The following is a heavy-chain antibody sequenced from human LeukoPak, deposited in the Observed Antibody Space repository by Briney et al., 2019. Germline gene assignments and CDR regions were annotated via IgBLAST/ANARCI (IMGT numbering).Heavy chain of an antibody. CDR2: INGNSGAT. Sequence: GGSLRLSCAASGFTFTGHYMHWVRQAPGQGLEWMGWINGNSGATNYARNFQDRVTLTRDTSISTVYMELSRLRIDDTAVYYCARDFSWGVDYWGQGTLVTVSS. V-gene: IGHV1-2*02. CDR1: GFTFTGHY. D-gene: IGHD3-10*01. CDR3: ARDFSWGVDY. J-gene: IGHJ4*02.